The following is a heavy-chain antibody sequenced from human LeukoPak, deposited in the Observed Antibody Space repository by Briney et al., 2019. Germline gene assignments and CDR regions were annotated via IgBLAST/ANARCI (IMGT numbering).Heavy chain of an antibody. Sequence: SETLSLTCTVSGGSISSYYWTWIPQPPGKGLERIGYIYYSGTTNYNPSLPSLKSRVTISVDTSKNQFFLKLSSVTAADTAVYYCPRSGQQLVEGDWFDPWGQGTLVTVSS. CDR1: GGSISSYY. CDR2: IYYSGTT. CDR3: PRSGQQLVEGDWFDP. J-gene: IGHJ5*02. D-gene: IGHD6-13*01. V-gene: IGHV4-59*01.